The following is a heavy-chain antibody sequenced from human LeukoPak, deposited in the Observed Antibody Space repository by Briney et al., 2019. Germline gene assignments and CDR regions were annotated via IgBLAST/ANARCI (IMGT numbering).Heavy chain of an antibody. J-gene: IGHJ5*02. CDR1: GYTFTSYD. D-gene: IGHD6-19*01. CDR2: MNPNSGNT. CDR3: ARELDGGWVESP. Sequence: ASVKVSCKASGYTFTSYDINWVRQATGQGLEWMGWMNPNSGNTGYAQKFQGRVTMTTDTSTSTAYMELRSLRSDDTAVYYCARELDGGWVESPWGQGTLVTVSS. V-gene: IGHV1-8*01.